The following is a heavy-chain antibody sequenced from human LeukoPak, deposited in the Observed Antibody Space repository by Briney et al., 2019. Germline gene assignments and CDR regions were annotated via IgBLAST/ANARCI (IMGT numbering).Heavy chain of an antibody. D-gene: IGHD3-10*01. J-gene: IGHJ4*02. Sequence: GGSLRLSCAASGFTVSSNYMSWVRQAPGKGLEWVSVIYSGGSTYYADSVKGRFTISRDNSKNTLYLQMNSLRAEDTAEYYCARDAYQTYYYGSGSYRWGQGTLVTVSS. CDR1: GFTVSSNY. CDR3: ARDAYQTYYYGSGSYR. V-gene: IGHV3-66*01. CDR2: IYSGGST.